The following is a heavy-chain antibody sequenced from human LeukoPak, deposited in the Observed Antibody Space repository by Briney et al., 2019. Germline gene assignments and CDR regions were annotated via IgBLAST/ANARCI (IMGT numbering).Heavy chain of an antibody. D-gene: IGHD3-9*01. V-gene: IGHV5-51*01. J-gene: IGHJ4*02. CDR2: IYPGDSDT. CDR3: ARALRYFDWSGITGFDY. Sequence: GESLKISCKGSGYSFTSYWLGWVRQMPGKGLEWMGIIYPGDSDTRYSPSFQGQVTISADKSISTAYLQWSSLKASDTAMYYCARALRYFDWSGITGFDYWGQGTLVTVSS. CDR1: GYSFTSYW.